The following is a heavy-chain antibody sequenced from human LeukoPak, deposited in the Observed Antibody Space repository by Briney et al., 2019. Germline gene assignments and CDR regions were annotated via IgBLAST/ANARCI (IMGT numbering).Heavy chain of an antibody. CDR3: ARDSGLWSSEYYFDY. D-gene: IGHD2-15*01. V-gene: IGHV3-21*01. CDR1: GFTFSGYS. CDR2: ISTSSSYI. J-gene: IGHJ4*02. Sequence: PGGSLRLSCAASGFTFSGYSMNRVRQAPGKGLEWVSSISTSSSYIYYADSVKGRFTISRDNAKNSLYLQMNSLRAEDTAVYYCARDSGLWSSEYYFDYWGQGTLVTVSS.